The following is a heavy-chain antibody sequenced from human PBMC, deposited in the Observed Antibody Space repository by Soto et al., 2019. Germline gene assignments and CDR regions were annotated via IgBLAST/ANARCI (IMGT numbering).Heavy chain of an antibody. V-gene: IGHV3-23*01. CDR2: ISGSGGST. CDR3: AKDLYGSGSYTTLTLDY. J-gene: IGHJ4*02. CDR1: GFTFSSYG. Sequence: PGGSLRLSCAASGFTFSSYGMHWVRQAPGKGLEWVSAISGSGGSTYYADSVKGRFTISRDNSKNTLYLQMNSLRAEDTAVYYCAKDLYGSGSYTTLTLDYWGQGTLVTVSS. D-gene: IGHD3-10*01.